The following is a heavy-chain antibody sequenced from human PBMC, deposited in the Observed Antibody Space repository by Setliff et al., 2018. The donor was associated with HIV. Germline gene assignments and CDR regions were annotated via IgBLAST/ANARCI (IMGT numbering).Heavy chain of an antibody. CDR3: ARVLLRTNPLYGVASNWFDP. CDR2: IMKDGSEK. J-gene: IGHJ5*02. V-gene: IGHV3-7*03. D-gene: IGHD2-8*01. CDR1: GFTFNNIW. Sequence: PGGSLRLSCAASGFTFNNIWMSWVRQAPGKGLEWVANIMKDGSEKYYVGSVKGRFTSSRDNAKSSLFLQMSGLRPEDTAVYYCARVLLRTNPLYGVASNWFDPWGQGTLVTVSS.